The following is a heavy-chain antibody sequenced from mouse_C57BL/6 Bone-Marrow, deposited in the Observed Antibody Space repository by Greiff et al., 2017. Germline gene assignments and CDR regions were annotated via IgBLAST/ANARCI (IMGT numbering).Heavy chain of an antibody. V-gene: IGHV3-6*01. Sequence: DVQLQESGPGLVKPSQSLSLTCSVTGYSITSGYYWNWIRQFPGNKLEWMGYISYDGSNNYNPSLKNRISITRDTSKNQFFLKLNSVTTEDTATYYCARDLLSYYYAMDYWGQGTSVTVSS. CDR2: ISYDGSN. CDR1: GYSITSGYY. J-gene: IGHJ4*01. D-gene: IGHD1-1*02. CDR3: ARDLLSYYYAMDY.